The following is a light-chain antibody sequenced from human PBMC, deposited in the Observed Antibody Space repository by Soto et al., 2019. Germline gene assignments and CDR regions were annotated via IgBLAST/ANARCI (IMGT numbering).Light chain of an antibody. CDR2: KAS. CDR1: ESISSW. V-gene: IGKV1-5*03. CDR3: QQYKTYSRT. Sequence: DIHMTQSPSTLSSSVGDRVIITCRASESISSWLAWYQQKPGKDPKLLIYKASTLESGVPSRFSGSGSGTDFTLTISSLQPEDFAIYYCQQYKTYSRTFGQGTKVDIK. J-gene: IGKJ1*01.